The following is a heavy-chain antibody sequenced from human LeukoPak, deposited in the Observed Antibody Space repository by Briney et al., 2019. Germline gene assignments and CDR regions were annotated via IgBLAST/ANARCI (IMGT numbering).Heavy chain of an antibody. V-gene: IGHV3-48*03. CDR2: ISSSGSTI. CDR1: GFTFSTYE. Sequence: GGSLRLSCAASGFTFSTYEMNWVRQAPGKGLEWVSYISSSGSTIYYADSVKGRFTISRDNAKNSLYLQMNSLRAEDTAVYYCVKGRISEDGLDFWGQGTLVTVSS. CDR3: VKGRISEDGLDF. J-gene: IGHJ4*02. D-gene: IGHD6-13*01.